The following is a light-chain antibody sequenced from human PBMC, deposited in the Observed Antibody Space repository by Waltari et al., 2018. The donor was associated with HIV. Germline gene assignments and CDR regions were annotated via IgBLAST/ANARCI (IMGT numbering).Light chain of an antibody. Sequence: QSALTQSRSVSGSPGQSVTISCPGTSSDVGGYNYVSWYQQHPGKAPKLIIYDVTKRPSGVPDRFSGSKSGNTASLTISGLQAEDEADYFCCSYAGGYTLVFGGGTKLTVL. CDR2: DVT. CDR1: SSDVGGYNY. V-gene: IGLV2-11*01. J-gene: IGLJ3*02. CDR3: CSYAGGYTLV.